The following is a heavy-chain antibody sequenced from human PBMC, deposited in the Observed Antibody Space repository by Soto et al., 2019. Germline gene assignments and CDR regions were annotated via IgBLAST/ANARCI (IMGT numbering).Heavy chain of an antibody. CDR2: ISWNSGSI. CDR1: GFTFDDYA. V-gene: IGHV3-9*01. J-gene: IGHJ4*02. Sequence: SLKISCAASGFTFDDYAMHWVRQGPWKGLEWVSGISWNSGSIGYADSVKGRFTISRDNAKNSLYLQLNSLRAEDTALYYCARDISAGHSSSWYYFEYWGQGTPVTVSS. CDR3: ARDISAGHSSSWYYFEY. D-gene: IGHD6-13*01.